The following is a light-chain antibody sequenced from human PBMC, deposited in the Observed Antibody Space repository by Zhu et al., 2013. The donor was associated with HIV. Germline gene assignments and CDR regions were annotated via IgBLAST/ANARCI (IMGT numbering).Light chain of an antibody. V-gene: IGKV3-20*01. CDR3: QQYANSPPWT. Sequence: EIVLTQSPGTVSLSPGDRATLSCRASQTVTSNYLAWYQQKPGQAPRLLIYGATSRATGIPDRFSGSGSGTDFTLTISSLDPEDFAVYYCQQYANSPPWTFGPGTKLEIK. CDR2: GAT. CDR1: QTVTSNY. J-gene: IGKJ1*01.